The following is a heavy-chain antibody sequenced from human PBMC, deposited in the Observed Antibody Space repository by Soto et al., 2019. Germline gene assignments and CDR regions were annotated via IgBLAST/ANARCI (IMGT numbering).Heavy chain of an antibody. CDR3: AKVSRKGSAIDFDY. CDR1: GYTFSNYD. D-gene: IGHD3-10*01. Sequence: QVQLVQSGAELKKPGASVKVSCKASGYTFSNYDMNWVRQATGQGPEWIGWVNPNNGDTGYAQKFQGRVTLTTDIPTTTAYMELTSLRSEDTAIYYCAKVSRKGSAIDFDYWGQGTRITVSS. J-gene: IGHJ4*02. V-gene: IGHV1-8*01. CDR2: VNPNNGDT.